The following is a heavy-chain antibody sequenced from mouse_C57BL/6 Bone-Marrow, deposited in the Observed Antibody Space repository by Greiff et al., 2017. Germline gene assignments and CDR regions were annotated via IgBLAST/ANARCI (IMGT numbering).Heavy chain of an antibody. CDR3: ARQADDYDWFAY. Sequence: EVKLMESGGGLVQPGGSLKLSCAASGFTFSDYGMAWVRQAPRKGPEWVAFISNLAYSIYSADTVTGRFTISRENAKNTLYLEMSSLRSEDTAMYYCARQADDYDWFAYWGQGTLVTVSA. D-gene: IGHD2-4*01. V-gene: IGHV5-15*01. CDR2: ISNLAYSI. J-gene: IGHJ3*01. CDR1: GFTFSDYG.